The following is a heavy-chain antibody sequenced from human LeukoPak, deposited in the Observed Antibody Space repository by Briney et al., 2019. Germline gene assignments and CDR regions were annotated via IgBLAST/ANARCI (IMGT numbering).Heavy chain of an antibody. Sequence: SETLSLTCAVYGGSFSGYYWSWIRQPPGKGLEWIGEINHSGSTNYNPSLKSRVTISVDTSKNQFSLKLGSVTAADTAVYYCARGRTHCSSTSCYKNQYYYYYMDVWGKGTTVTVSS. CDR1: GGSFSGYY. V-gene: IGHV4-34*01. D-gene: IGHD2-2*02. CDR2: INHSGST. CDR3: ARGRTHCSSTSCYKNQYYYYYMDV. J-gene: IGHJ6*03.